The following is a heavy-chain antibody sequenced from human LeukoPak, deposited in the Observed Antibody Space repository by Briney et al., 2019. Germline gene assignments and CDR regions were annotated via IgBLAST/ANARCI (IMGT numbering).Heavy chain of an antibody. D-gene: IGHD3-22*01. CDR3: ARGRIYYDSTGYAY. V-gene: IGHV4-59*01. J-gene: IGHJ4*02. Sequence: PSETLSLTCTVSGGSINSYYWSRIRQPPGKGLEWIGYIYYSGSTNYNPSLKSRVTISVDTSKNQFSLNLSSVTAADTAVYYCARGRIYYDSTGYAYWGQGTLVTVSS. CDR2: IYYSGST. CDR1: GGSINSYY.